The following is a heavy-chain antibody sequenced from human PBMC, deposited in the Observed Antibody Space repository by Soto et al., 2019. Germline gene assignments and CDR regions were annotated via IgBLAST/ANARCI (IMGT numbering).Heavy chain of an antibody. D-gene: IGHD3-16*01. J-gene: IGHJ4*02. V-gene: IGHV1-69*18. Sequence: QVHLVQSGAEVKKPGSSVKVSCKDSGGSLTSIAISWVRQAPGQGLVWMGTVLPILGTINYAQKFKGRVTMTADESTSTANMDLTSLRSEDTAVYYCARDRALIGFDHWGQGSLITVSS. CDR1: GGSLTSIA. CDR2: VLPILGTI. CDR3: ARDRALIGFDH.